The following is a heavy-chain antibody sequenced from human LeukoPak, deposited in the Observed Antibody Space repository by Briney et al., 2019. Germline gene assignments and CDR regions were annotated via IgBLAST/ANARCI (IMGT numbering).Heavy chain of an antibody. V-gene: IGHV4-59*01. CDR1: GGSISSYY. CDR2: IYYSGST. J-gene: IGHJ3*02. CDR3: ARDFGHDFWSGYPDAFDI. Sequence: SETLSLTCTVSGGSISSYYWSWIRQPPGKGLEWIGYIYYSGSTNYNPSLKSRVTISVDTSKNQFSLKLSSVTAADTAVYYCARDFGHDFWSGYPDAFDIWGQGTMVTVSS. D-gene: IGHD3-3*01.